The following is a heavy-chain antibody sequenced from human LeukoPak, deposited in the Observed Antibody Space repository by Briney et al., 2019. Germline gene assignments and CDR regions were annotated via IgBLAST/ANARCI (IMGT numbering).Heavy chain of an antibody. J-gene: IGHJ4*02. CDR1: GFTFSSYA. CDR2: ISYDGSNK. Sequence: GGSLRLSCAASGFTFSSYAMHWVRQAPGKGLEWVAVISYDGSNKYYADFVKGRFTISRDNSKNTVSLQMNSLRAEDTAVYYCVRGVECDYWGQGTLVTVSS. CDR3: VRGVECDY. D-gene: IGHD3-10*01. V-gene: IGHV3-30*04.